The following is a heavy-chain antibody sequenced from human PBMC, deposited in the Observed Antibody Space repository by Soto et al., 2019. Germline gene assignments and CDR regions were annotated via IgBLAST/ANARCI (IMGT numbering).Heavy chain of an antibody. Sequence: EVQLLESGGGLVQPGGSLRLSCAASGFTFSSYAMSWVRQAPGKGLEWVSALSGSGGSTYYADSVKGRFTISRDNSKNTLYLQMNSLRAEVTAVYYCAKGVAAAGMRGGNYYYGMDVWGQGTTVTVSS. D-gene: IGHD6-13*01. CDR1: GFTFSSYA. CDR2: LSGSGGST. V-gene: IGHV3-23*01. CDR3: AKGVAAAGMRGGNYYYGMDV. J-gene: IGHJ6*02.